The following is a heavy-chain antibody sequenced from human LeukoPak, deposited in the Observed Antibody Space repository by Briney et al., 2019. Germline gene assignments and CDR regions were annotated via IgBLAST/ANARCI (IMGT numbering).Heavy chain of an antibody. CDR1: GFTFSSFW. J-gene: IGHJ4*02. V-gene: IGHV3-7*01. D-gene: IGHD2-21*01. Sequence: GGSLRLSCAASGFTFSSFWMTWVRQAPGKGLEWVANINQNGSKEYYVESVAGRFTISRDNAKNSLYLQMNSLRAEDTGVYYCARDCGGDDDYWGQGILVTVSS. CDR3: ARDCGGDDDY. CDR2: INQNGSKE.